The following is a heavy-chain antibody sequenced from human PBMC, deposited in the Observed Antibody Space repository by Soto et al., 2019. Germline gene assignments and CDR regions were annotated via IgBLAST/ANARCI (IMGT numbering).Heavy chain of an antibody. CDR2: ISWNSGGI. CDR3: ARGEYRSSSNYYYGMDV. J-gene: IGHJ6*02. V-gene: IGHV3-9*01. D-gene: IGHD6-6*01. CDR1: GFTFDDYA. Sequence: EVQLVESGGGLVQPGRSLRRSCAASGFTFDDYAMHWVRQAPGKGLEWVSGISWNSGGIGYADSVKGRFTISRDNAKNSLYLQMNSLRAGDTAVYYCARGEYRSSSNYYYGMDVWGQGTTVTVSS.